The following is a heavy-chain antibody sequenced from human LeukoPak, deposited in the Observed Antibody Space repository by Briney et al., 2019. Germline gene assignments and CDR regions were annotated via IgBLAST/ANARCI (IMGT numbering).Heavy chain of an antibody. Sequence: PGGSLRLSCAGSGFTFSSYSMNWVRQAPGKGLEWVSSISSSSIYIYYADSVKGRFTISRDNAKNSLYLQMNSLRAEDTAVYYCARDSGVGPCLFCSGFDIWGQGTMVTVSS. CDR2: ISSSSIYI. D-gene: IGHD2-15*01. CDR1: GFTFSSYS. CDR3: ARDSGVGPCLFCSGFDI. J-gene: IGHJ3*02. V-gene: IGHV3-21*01.